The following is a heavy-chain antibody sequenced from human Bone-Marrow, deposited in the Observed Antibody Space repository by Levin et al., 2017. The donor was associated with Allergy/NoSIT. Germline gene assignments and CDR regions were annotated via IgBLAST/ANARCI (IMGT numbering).Heavy chain of an antibody. V-gene: IGHV1-2*06. Sequence: ASVKVSCKASGYTFTGYYMHWVRQAPGQGLEWMGRINPNSGGTNYAQKFQGRVTMTRDTSISTAYMELSRLRSDDTAVYYCARGPQYSSASVHYGMDVWGQGTTVTVSS. CDR1: GYTFTGYY. J-gene: IGHJ6*02. CDR3: ARGPQYSSASVHYGMDV. CDR2: INPNSGGT. D-gene: IGHD6-6*01.